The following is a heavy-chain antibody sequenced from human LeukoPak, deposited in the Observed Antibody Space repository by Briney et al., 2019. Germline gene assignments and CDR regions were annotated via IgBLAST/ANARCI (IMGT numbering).Heavy chain of an antibody. CDR3: AKIRGGSKPYS. V-gene: IGHV3-23*01. J-gene: IGHJ5*01. CDR1: GFTFSSYA. Sequence: GGSLRLSCAASGFTFSSYAMSWVRQAPGKGLEWVSAVSGSGGSTYYADSVKGRFTISRDNSKNTLYLQMNSLRAEATALYYCAKIRGGSKPYSRGQGNLITVSS. CDR2: VSGSGGST. D-gene: IGHD5-24*01.